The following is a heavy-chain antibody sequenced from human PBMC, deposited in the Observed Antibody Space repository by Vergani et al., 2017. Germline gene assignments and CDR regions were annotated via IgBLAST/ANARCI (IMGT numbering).Heavy chain of an antibody. V-gene: IGHV1-58*02. D-gene: IGHD3-10*01. CDR2: IVVGSGNT. Sequence: QMQLVQSGPEVKKPGTSVKVSCKASGFTFTSSAMQWVRQARGQRLEWIGWIVVGSGNTNYAQKFQERGTITRDMSTSKAYMELSSLRSEDTAVYYCARVASYYPTTGWDYYYMDVWGKGTTVTVSS. CDR3: ARVASYYPTTGWDYYYMDV. J-gene: IGHJ6*03. CDR1: GFTFTSSA.